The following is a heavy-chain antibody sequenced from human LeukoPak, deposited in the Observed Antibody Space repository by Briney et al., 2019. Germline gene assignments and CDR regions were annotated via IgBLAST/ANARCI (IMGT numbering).Heavy chain of an antibody. Sequence: ESGPTLVNPTQTLTLTCSFSGFSLSTSGVGVGWVRQPPGQALEWLALIYWDADKRYCPSLKSRLTITKDTSKNQVVLTMTNMDPVDTATYYCAHRGSVAGTGGGAFDIGGQGTMVTVSS. V-gene: IGHV2-5*02. CDR3: AHRGSVAGTGGGAFDI. J-gene: IGHJ3*02. CDR2: IYWDADK. D-gene: IGHD6-19*01. CDR1: GFSLSTSGVG.